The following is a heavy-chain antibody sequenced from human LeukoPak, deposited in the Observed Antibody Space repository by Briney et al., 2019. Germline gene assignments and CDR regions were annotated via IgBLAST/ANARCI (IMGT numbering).Heavy chain of an antibody. CDR3: ARDRGCGGDCPYYFDY. V-gene: IGHV3-48*03. J-gene: IGHJ4*02. Sequence: GGSLRLSCAASGFTFDDYGMNWVRQAPGKGLEWVSYISSSGSTIYYADSVKGRFTISRDNAKNSLYLQMNSLRAEDTAVYYCARDRGCGGDCPYYFDYWGQGTLVTVSS. CDR1: GFTFDDYG. CDR2: ISSSGSTI. D-gene: IGHD2-21*02.